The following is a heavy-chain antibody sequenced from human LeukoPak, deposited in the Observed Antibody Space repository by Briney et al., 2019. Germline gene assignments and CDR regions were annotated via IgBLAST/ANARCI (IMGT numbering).Heavy chain of an antibody. CDR1: GFTFSSYA. V-gene: IGHV3-23*01. J-gene: IGHJ3*02. CDR2: ISRSVDNT. Sequence: GGSLRLSCAASGFTFSSYAMSWVRQAPGKGLEWVSGISRSVDNTYFADSVKGRFTISRDNSKNTLYLQMNSLRAEDTALCYCAKLGYSGSFYARGDAFDIWGQGTMVTVSP. D-gene: IGHD1-26*01. CDR3: AKLGYSGSFYARGDAFDI.